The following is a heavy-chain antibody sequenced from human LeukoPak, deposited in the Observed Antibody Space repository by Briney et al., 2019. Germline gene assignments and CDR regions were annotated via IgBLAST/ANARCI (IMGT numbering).Heavy chain of an antibody. CDR2: ISGSGGST. D-gene: IGHD2-2*01. CDR1: GFTFSDYY. J-gene: IGHJ6*02. V-gene: IGHV3-23*01. CDR3: AKNQRNYYYYGMDV. Sequence: GGSLRLSCAASGFTFSDYYMSWIRQAPGKGLEWVSAISGSGGSTYYADSVKGRFTISRDNSKNTLYLQMNSLRAEDTAVYYCAKNQRNYYYYGMDVWGQGTTVTVSS.